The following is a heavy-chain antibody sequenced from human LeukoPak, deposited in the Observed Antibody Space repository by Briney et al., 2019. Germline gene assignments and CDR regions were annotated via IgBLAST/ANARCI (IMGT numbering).Heavy chain of an antibody. CDR1: GGSFSGYY. CDR3: ARDSSAEYFQH. V-gene: IGHV4-34*01. CDR2: INHSGST. Sequence: PSETLSLTCAVYGGSFSGYYWSWIRQPPGKGLEWIGEINHSGSTNYNPSLKSRVTISVDTSKNQFSLKLSSVTAADTAVYYCARDSSAEYFQHWGQGTLVTVSS. J-gene: IGHJ1*01. D-gene: IGHD6-6*01.